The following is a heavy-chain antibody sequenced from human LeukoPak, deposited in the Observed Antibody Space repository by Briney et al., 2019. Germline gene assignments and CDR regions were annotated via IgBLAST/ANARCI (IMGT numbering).Heavy chain of an antibody. CDR1: GFTFSSYE. CDR3: ARDPYYGDYVV. J-gene: IGHJ4*02. D-gene: IGHD4-17*01. CDR2: ISSSGSNI. V-gene: IGHV3-48*03. Sequence: PGGSLRLSCAAAGFTFSSYEMNWVRQAPGKGLELVSYISSSGSNIYYADSVKGRFTISRDNAKNSLYLQMNSLRAEDTAVYYCARDPYYGDYVVWGQGTLVTVSS.